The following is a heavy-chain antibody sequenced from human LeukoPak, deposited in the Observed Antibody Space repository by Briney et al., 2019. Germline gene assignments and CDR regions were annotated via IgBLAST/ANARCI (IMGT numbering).Heavy chain of an antibody. CDR1: GVTPGDDT. CDR3: AKGHFGAGHY. CDR2: ITGVVVTT. V-gene: IGHV3-43*02. D-gene: IGHD3-3*01. J-gene: IGHJ4*02. Sequence: GGSLRLSCAAPGVTPGDDTMHSCRQPPGRGLQWVSLITGVVVTTSNAGSVKGRVAISRDNSKNSLYPHMNSLRNEDTALYYCAKGHFGAGHYWGQGTLVTVSS.